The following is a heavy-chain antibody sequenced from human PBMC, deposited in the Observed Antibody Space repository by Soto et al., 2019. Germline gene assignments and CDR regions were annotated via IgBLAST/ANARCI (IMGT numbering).Heavy chain of an antibody. V-gene: IGHV4-59*01. J-gene: IGHJ5*02. D-gene: IGHD3-10*01. Sequence: QVQLQESGPGLVKPSETLSLTCTISGGSISSYYWTWIRQPPGKGLEWIGYVYYTGTTKYNPSLKSRVTTSLDTSKNEFSLKMTSMTAADTAVYYCARDQQMGRLDPWGQGALVTVSS. CDR3: ARDQQMGRLDP. CDR2: VYYTGTT. CDR1: GGSISSYY.